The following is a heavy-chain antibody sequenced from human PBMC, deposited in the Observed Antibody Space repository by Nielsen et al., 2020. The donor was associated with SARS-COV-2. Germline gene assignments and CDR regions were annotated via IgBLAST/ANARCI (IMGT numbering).Heavy chain of an antibody. CDR2: IYYSGST. V-gene: IGHV4-59*08. J-gene: IGHJ6*02. Sequence: GSLRLSCTVSGGSISSYYWSWIRQPPGKGLEWIGYIYYSGSTNYNLSLKSRVTISVDTSKNQFSLKLSSVTAADTAVYYCARQQTSHSTYYYYGMDVWGQGTTVTVSS. CDR1: GGSISSYY. CDR3: ARQQTSHSTYYYYGMDV.